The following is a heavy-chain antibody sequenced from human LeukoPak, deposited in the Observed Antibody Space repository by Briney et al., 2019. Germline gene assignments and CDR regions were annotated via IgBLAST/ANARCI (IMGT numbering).Heavy chain of an antibody. CDR1: GGSISSYY. D-gene: IGHD3-3*01. CDR2: IYYSGST. CDR3: ARLLRFLEWWRDDAFDI. Sequence: SETLSLTCTVSGGSISSYYWSWIRQPPGKGLEWIGYIYYSGSTSYNPSLKSRVTISVDTSKNQFSLKLSSVTAADTAVYYCARLLRFLEWWRDDAFDIWGQGTMVTVSS. J-gene: IGHJ3*02. V-gene: IGHV4-59*12.